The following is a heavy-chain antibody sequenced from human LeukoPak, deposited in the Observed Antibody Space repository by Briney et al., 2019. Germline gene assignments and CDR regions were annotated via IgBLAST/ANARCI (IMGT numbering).Heavy chain of an antibody. CDR2: ISAYNGNT. V-gene: IGHV1-18*01. J-gene: IGHJ4*02. CDR3: AREGIYSSSWYPLDY. Sequence: ASVKVSCKASGYTFTSYGISWVRQAPGQGLEWMGWISAYNGNTNYAQKLQGRVTMTTDTSTSTAYMELRSLRSDDTAVYYCAREGIYSSSWYPLDYWGQGTLVTVSS. D-gene: IGHD6-13*01. CDR1: GYTFTSYG.